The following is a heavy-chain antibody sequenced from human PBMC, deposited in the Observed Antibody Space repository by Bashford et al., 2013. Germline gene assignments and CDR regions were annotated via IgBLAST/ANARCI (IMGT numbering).Heavy chain of an antibody. CDR3: AADPITDPHHGWGYYYYGMDV. Sequence: SVKVSCKASGFTFTSSAVQWVRQARGQRLEWIGWIVVGSGNTNYAQKFQERVTITRDMSTSTAYMELSSLRSEDTAVYYCAADPITDPHHGWGYYYYGMDVWGQGTTVTVSS. V-gene: IGHV1-58*01. CDR1: GFTFTSSA. CDR2: IVVGSGNT. D-gene: IGHD6-19*01. J-gene: IGHJ6*02.